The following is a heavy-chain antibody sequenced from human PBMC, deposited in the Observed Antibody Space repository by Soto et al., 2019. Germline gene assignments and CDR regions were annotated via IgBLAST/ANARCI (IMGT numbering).Heavy chain of an antibody. CDR1: GGSFSGYY. CDR3: ARVGYGVDELSY. Sequence: NPSETLSLTCAVYGGSFSGYYWSWIRQPPGKGLEWIGEINHSGSTNYNPSLKSRVTISVDTSKNQFSLKLSSVTAADTAVYFCARVGYGVDELSYWGPGMLVTVS. CDR2: INHSGST. J-gene: IGHJ4*02. V-gene: IGHV4-34*01. D-gene: IGHD4-17*01.